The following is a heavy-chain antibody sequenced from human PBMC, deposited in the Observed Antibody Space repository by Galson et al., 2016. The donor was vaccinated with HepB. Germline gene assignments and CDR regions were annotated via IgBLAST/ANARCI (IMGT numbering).Heavy chain of an antibody. D-gene: IGHD6-19*01. CDR2: IYWNDDN. CDR3: AHGSGCLVDY. Sequence: PALVTPTQTLTLTCTFSGFSLTTTAVGVGWFRQPPGKALEWLALIYWNDDNHYSPSLRSRLTLTKDTSKNHVVLTMTNMDPVDTATYYCAHGSGCLVDYWGQGTLVTVSS. CDR1: GFSLTTTAVG. J-gene: IGHJ4*02. V-gene: IGHV2-5*01.